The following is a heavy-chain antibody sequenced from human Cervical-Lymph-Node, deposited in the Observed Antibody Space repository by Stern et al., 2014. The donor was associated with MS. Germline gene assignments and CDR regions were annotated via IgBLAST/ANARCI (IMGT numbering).Heavy chain of an antibody. CDR3: AREVTMVGFDP. CDR2: IIPIFGTP. D-gene: IGHD3-10*02. CDR1: GGTVSSHT. Sequence: VQLVESGAEVKKPGSSVKVSCKASGGTVSSHTISWVRQAPGQWLEWMGGIIPIFGTPNYAQKFQGRVTITADKSTSTAYLELNSLRSDDTAVYYCAREVTMVGFDPWGQGTLVTVSS. V-gene: IGHV1-69*06. J-gene: IGHJ5*02.